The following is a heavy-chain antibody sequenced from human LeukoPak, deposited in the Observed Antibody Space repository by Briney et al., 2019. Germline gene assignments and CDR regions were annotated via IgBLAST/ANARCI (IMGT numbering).Heavy chain of an antibody. CDR1: GDNVSSNSAT. Sequence: PSQALSLTSAISGDNVSSNSATWTWVRQAPSRGLEWLVMTYNRSKWYTDYRGSVRSRLTLTPDTSKNQCSLQMNSATPDDTAVYSSARGVGAAWKVFDYWGHGTLVTVSS. J-gene: IGHJ4*01. D-gene: IGHD3-10*01. CDR3: ARGVGAAWKVFDY. V-gene: IGHV6-1*01. CDR2: TYNRSKWYT.